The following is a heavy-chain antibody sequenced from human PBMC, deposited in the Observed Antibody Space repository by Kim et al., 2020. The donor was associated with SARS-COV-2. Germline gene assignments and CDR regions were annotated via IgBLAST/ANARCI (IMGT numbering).Heavy chain of an antibody. CDR3: AKDASKIAVAGKGFDY. J-gene: IGHJ4*02. CDR2: ISYDGSNK. V-gene: IGHV3-30*18. CDR1: GFTFSSYG. D-gene: IGHD6-19*01. Sequence: GGSLRLSCAASGFTFSSYGMHWVRQAPGKGLEWVAVISYDGSNKYYADSVKGRFTISRDNSKNTLYLQMNSLRAEDTAVYYCAKDASKIAVAGKGFDYWGQGTLVTVSS.